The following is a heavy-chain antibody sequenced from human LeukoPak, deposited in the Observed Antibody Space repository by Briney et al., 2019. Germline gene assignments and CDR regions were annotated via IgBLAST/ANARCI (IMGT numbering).Heavy chain of an antibody. CDR3: ARLSLVYYEQREAYFDY. J-gene: IGHJ4*02. D-gene: IGHD3-22*01. CDR2: IYYSGST. V-gene: IGHV4-39*01. CDR1: GGSISSSSYY. Sequence: PSETLSLTCTVSGGSISSSSYYWGWIRQPPGKGLEWIGGIYYSGSTYYNPSLKSRVTISVDTSKNQFSLKLSSVTAADTAVYYCARLSLVYYEQREAYFDYWGQGTLVTVSS.